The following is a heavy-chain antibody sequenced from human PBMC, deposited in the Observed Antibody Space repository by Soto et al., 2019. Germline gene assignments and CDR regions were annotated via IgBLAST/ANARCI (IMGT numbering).Heavy chain of an antibody. CDR3: ARKVRDYNFDY. Sequence: ASVKVSCKASGYTFTGYYMHWVRQAPGQGLEWMGWINPDSGATKYTQKFQGRVTMTRDTSISTAYMELSRLRSDDTAFYYCARKVRDYNFDYWGQGALVTVSS. D-gene: IGHD4-17*01. CDR1: GYTFTGYY. J-gene: IGHJ4*02. CDR2: INPDSGAT. V-gene: IGHV1-2*02.